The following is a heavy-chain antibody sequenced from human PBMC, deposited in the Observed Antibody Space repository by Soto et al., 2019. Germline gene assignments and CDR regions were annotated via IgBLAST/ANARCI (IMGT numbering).Heavy chain of an antibody. CDR2: INAGNGNT. Sequence: QVQLVQSGAEEKKPGASVKVSCKASGYTFTSYAMHWVRQAPGQRLEWMGWINAGNGNTKYSQKFQGKVTITRDTSALTAYMELSSLRSEATAVYYCARGSGYYYWDDYWGQGTLVTVSS. D-gene: IGHD3-22*01. V-gene: IGHV1-3*05. CDR3: ARGSGYYYWDDY. J-gene: IGHJ4*02. CDR1: GYTFTSYA.